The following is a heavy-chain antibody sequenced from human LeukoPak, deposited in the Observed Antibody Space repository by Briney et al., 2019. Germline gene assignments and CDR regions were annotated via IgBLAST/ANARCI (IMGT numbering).Heavy chain of an antibody. D-gene: IGHD3-22*01. CDR2: INHSGST. V-gene: IGHV4-34*01. CDR1: GGSFSGYY. J-gene: IGHJ4*02. Sequence: SETVPHSCAVYGGSFSGYYWSWIRQPPGKGLEWIGEINHSGSTNYNPSLKSRVTISVDTSKNQFSLKLSSVTAADTAVYYCASAYDSSGFDGEEHWGQGTLVTVSS. CDR3: ASAYDSSGFDGEEH.